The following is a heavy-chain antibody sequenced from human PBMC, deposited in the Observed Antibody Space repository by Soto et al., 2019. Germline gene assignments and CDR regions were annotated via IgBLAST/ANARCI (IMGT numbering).Heavy chain of an antibody. CDR3: AKDYYDSSGYFLYGAFDI. J-gene: IGHJ3*02. CDR1: GFTFSSYA. V-gene: IGHV3-23*01. D-gene: IGHD3-22*01. CDR2: ISGSGGST. Sequence: GGSLRLSCAASGFTFSSYAMSWVRQAPGKGLEWVSAISGSGGSTYYADSVKGRFTISRDNSKNTLYLQMNSLRAEDTAVYYCAKDYYDSSGYFLYGAFDIWGQGTMVTVSS.